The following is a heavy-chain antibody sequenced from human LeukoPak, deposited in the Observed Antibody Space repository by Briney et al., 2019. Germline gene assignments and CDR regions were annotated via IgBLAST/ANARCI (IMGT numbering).Heavy chain of an antibody. CDR2: IYYSRST. J-gene: IGHJ5*02. D-gene: IGHD2-2*01. CDR3: ARQSQGYCSSTNCHSWFDP. Sequence: SVPLSLTCTVSGGSMSSYYWNWMREPPGKGVEGIGYIYYSRSTNYNTSLRSRVTISLDTSKNQFSLKLSSVTAADTAVYYCARQSQGYCSSTNCHSWFDPWGQGTLVSVSS. CDR1: GGSMSSYY. V-gene: IGHV4-59*08.